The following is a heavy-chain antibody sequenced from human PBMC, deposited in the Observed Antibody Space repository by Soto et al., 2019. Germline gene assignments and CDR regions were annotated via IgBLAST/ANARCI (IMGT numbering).Heavy chain of an antibody. CDR3: AIGLPTTVTILQS. J-gene: IGHJ5*02. V-gene: IGHV1-3*01. Sequence: QVQLVQSGAEVKKPGASVKVSCKASGFPFAGNTVLWVRQAPGQGLEWMGWINVGNGNTKLSQKFQGRFTLASDTSASTAYMELSSLRSEDTAVYYCAIGLPTTVTILQSWGQGTLVTFA. CDR2: INVGNGNT. CDR1: GFPFAGNT. D-gene: IGHD4-17*01.